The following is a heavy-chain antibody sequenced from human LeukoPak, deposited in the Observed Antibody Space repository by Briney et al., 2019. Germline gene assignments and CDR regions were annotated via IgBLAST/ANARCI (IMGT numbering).Heavy chain of an antibody. V-gene: IGHV3-11*04. Sequence: GGSLRLSCAASGFNFNDHHMAWIRQPPGKGLEWISYISSSRYNADSVRGRFAISRDNSKNSMYLQMNSLRAEDTAVYYCARSISGGYMSFDIWGQGTMVTVSS. J-gene: IGHJ3*02. CDR2: ISSSR. CDR1: GFNFNDHH. D-gene: IGHD3-22*01. CDR3: ARSISGGYMSFDI.